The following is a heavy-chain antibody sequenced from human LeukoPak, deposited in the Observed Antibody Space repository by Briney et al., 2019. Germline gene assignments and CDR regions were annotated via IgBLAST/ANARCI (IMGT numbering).Heavy chain of an antibody. CDR2: IYSSGST. CDR1: GGSISYYY. CDR3: ARDIRSSYYFDY. J-gene: IGHJ4*02. Sequence: SETLSLTCSVSGGSISYYYWSWIRQPAGKGLEWIGRIYSSGSTNYNPSLKGRVTMSVDTSKNQFSLKLSSVTAADTAVYYCARDIRSSYYFDYWGQGTLVTVSS. V-gene: IGHV4-4*07.